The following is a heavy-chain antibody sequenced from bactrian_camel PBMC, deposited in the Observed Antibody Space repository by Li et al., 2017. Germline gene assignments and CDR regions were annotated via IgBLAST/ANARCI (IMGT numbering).Heavy chain of an antibody. CDR3: ATDAGSRHLGCFDSRWLLPSRADYVY. CDR1: GSRYRSYC. V-gene: IGHV3S53*01. Sequence: HVQLVESGGGSVQAGGSLRLSCAASGSRYRSYCVAWFRQAPGKEREGIAAIDSDGSTSYADSVKGRFTISQDNAGYNWYLQMNSLKPEDTAMYYCATDAGSRHLGCFDSRWLLPSRADYVYWGQGTQVTVS. CDR2: IDSDGST. J-gene: IGHJ4*01. D-gene: IGHD2*01.